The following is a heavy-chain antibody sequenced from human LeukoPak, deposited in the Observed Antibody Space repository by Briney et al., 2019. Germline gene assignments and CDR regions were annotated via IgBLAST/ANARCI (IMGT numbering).Heavy chain of an antibody. Sequence: GGSLRLSCAASGFTFSDYYMSWIRQAPGKGLEWVSYITSSGSTIYYADSVKGRFTISRDNAKNSLYLQMNSLRAEDTALYYCARGAITIFGVVVGGMDVRGQGTTVTVSS. CDR2: ITSSGSTI. CDR3: ARGAITIFGVVVGGMDV. CDR1: GFTFSDYY. D-gene: IGHD3-3*01. V-gene: IGHV3-11*01. J-gene: IGHJ6*02.